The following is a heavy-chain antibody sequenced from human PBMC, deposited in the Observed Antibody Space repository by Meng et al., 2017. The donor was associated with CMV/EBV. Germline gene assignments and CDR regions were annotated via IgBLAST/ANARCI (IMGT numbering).Heavy chain of an antibody. D-gene: IGHD2-2*01. J-gene: IGHJ6*02. CDR3: ARYSFFCSSTSRYNYYYYYGMDV. CDR1: GFTFSSYS. CDR2: ISSSSSYI. Sequence: GGSLRLSCAASGFTFSSYSMNWFRQAPGKGLEWVSSISSSSSYIYYADSVKGRFTISRDNAKNSLYLQMNSLRAEDTAVYYCARYSFFCSSTSRYNYYYYYGMDVWGQGTTVTVSS. V-gene: IGHV3-21*01.